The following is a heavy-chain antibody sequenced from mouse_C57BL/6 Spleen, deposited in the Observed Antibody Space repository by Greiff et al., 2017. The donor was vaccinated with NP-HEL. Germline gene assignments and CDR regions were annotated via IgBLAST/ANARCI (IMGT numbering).Heavy chain of an antibody. CDR2: IYPGSGST. D-gene: IGHD1-1*01. CDR3: ASRGGPYSSMDY. CDR1: GYTFTSYW. V-gene: IGHV1-55*01. J-gene: IGHJ4*01. Sequence: VQLQQSGAELVKPGASVKMSCKASGYTFTSYWITWVKQRPGQGLEWIGDIYPGSGSTNYNEKFKSKATLTVDTSSSTAYMQLSSLTSEDSAVYYCASRGGPYSSMDYWGQGTSVTVSS.